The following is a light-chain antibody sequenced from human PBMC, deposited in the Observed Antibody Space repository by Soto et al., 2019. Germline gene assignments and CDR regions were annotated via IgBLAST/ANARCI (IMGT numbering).Light chain of an antibody. Sequence: DIQMTQSPSTLSASVGDRVTITCRASQSISDSLAGYQQKPGTAPKLLIYEASSLKSGVPSRFSGSRSGTEYTRTISSLQPDDFATYYCQQYNGDWTFGQGTKVEIK. CDR1: QSISDS. CDR2: EAS. V-gene: IGKV1-5*03. CDR3: QQYNGDWT. J-gene: IGKJ1*01.